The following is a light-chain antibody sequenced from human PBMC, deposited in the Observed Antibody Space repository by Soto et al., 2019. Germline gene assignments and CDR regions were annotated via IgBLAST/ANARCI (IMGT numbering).Light chain of an antibody. Sequence: EIVMTQSPATLSVSPGERVTLHCRASQSVTSNLAWYQHKPGQSPRLLIYRASARATGVPDRFSGSGSGTEFTLTISSLQSEDFAVYYCHQYNNWWTFGQGTKVEIK. CDR1: QSVTSN. V-gene: IGKV3-15*01. CDR2: RAS. J-gene: IGKJ1*01. CDR3: HQYNNWWT.